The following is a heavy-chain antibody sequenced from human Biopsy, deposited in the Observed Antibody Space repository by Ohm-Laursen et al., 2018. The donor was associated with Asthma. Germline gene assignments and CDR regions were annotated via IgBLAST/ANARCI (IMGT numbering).Heavy chain of an antibody. CDR1: GSTVSVNN. V-gene: IGHV3-11*01. CDR2: IGSRITDAI. J-gene: IGHJ4*02. Sequence: GSLRLSCAALGSTVSVNNRSWIRQTPGRGLERISYIGSRITDAIYYADSVKGRFTISRDNAKNSVFLQMNSLRAEDTGVYYCAREVKMAYWGRGTLVTVSS. CDR3: AREVKMAY. D-gene: IGHD2-8*01.